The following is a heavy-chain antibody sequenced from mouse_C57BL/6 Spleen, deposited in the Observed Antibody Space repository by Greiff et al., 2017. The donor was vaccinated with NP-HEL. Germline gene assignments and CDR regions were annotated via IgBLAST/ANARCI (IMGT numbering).Heavy chain of an antibody. Sequence: EVHLVESGGGLVQPGGSLSLSCAASGFTFTDYYMSWVRPPPGKALEWLGFIRNKANGYTTEYSASVKGRFTISRDNSQSILYLQMNALRAEDSATYYCARYKGTWDWYFDVWGTGTTVTVSS. CDR3: ARYKGTWDWYFDV. CDR1: GFTFTDYY. CDR2: IRNKANGYTT. D-gene: IGHD5-1*01. V-gene: IGHV7-3*01. J-gene: IGHJ1*03.